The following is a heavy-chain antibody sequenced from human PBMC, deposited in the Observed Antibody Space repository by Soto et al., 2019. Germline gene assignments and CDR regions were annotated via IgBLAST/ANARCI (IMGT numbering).Heavy chain of an antibody. CDR2: ISGSGGST. Sequence: EVQLLESGGGLVQPGGSLRLSCAASGFTFSSYAMSWVRQAPGKGLEWVSAISGSGGSTYYADSVKGRFTISRDNSKNTLYLQMNSLKAEDTAVYYGAKSAGSGWDPAKRPFDYLGQGTLVTVSS. D-gene: IGHD6-19*01. J-gene: IGHJ4*02. CDR1: GFTFSSYA. V-gene: IGHV3-23*01. CDR3: AKSAGSGWDPAKRPFDY.